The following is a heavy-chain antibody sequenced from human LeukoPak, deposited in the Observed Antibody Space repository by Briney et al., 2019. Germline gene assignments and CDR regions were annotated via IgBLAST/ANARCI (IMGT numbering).Heavy chain of an antibody. V-gene: IGHV3-74*01. D-gene: IGHD6-6*01. Sequence: TXXXXXMNWVRQAQGKGLVWVSRLKSDGSETTYVDSVKGRFTISRDNAKNTLYLQMHSLRAEDTAVYYCARRVEHTSSTAAGSHYGMDVWGQGTTVTVSS. CDR2: LKSDGSET. CDR1: TXXXXX. CDR3: ARRVEHTSSTAAGSHYGMDV. J-gene: IGHJ6*02.